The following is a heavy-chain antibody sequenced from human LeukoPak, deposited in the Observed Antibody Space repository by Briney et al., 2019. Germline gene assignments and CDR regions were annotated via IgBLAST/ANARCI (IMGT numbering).Heavy chain of an antibody. CDR3: VRHLPSYDFWSGYSF. J-gene: IGHJ4*02. CDR1: GYTLTELS. CDR2: FDPEDGET. V-gene: IGHV1-24*01. Sequence: ASVKVSCKVSGYTLTELSMHWVRQAPGKGLEWMGGFDPEDGETIYAQKFQGRVTMTEDTSTDTAYMELSSLRSEDTAVYYCVRHLPSYDFWSGYSFWGQGTLVTVSS. D-gene: IGHD3-3*01.